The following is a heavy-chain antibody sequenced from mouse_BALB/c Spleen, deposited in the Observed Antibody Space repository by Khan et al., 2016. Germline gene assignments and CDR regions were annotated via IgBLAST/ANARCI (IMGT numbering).Heavy chain of an antibody. J-gene: IGHJ3*01. V-gene: IGHV3-2*02. CDR1: AYSITSDYA. CDR2: ISYSGST. Sequence: EVKLEESGPGLVKPSQSLSLTCTVTAYSITSDYAWNWIRQFPGNKLEWMGYISYSGSTSYNPSLKSRISITRDTSKNQFFLQLNSVTTEDTATYYCARGGLRRGWFAYWGQGTLVTVSA. D-gene: IGHD2-4*01. CDR3: ARGGLRRGWFAY.